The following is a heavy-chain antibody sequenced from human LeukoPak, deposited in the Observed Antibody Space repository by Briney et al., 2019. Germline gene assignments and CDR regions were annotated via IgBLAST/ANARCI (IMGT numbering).Heavy chain of an antibody. CDR3: ANGYSYGILDY. D-gene: IGHD5-18*01. Sequence: GGSLRLSCAASGFTFSNYAMNWVRQAPGKGLEWVSGISGSGGSTYYADSVKGRFTISRDNSKNTLYLQMNSLRAEDTAVYYCANGYSYGILDYWGQGTLVTVSS. CDR2: ISGSGGST. J-gene: IGHJ4*02. V-gene: IGHV3-23*01. CDR1: GFTFSNYA.